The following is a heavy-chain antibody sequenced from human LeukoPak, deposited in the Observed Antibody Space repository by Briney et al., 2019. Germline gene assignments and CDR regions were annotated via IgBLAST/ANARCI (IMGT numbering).Heavy chain of an antibody. CDR2: INHSGST. Sequence: SPTLSLTRALYAPSFGVYYWSSIRHPPGKGLEWIGEINHSGSTNYNPSIKSRVTISVDTSKNQFSLKLSSVTAADTAVYYCARGLRGYRAFDIWGQVTMVTVSS. CDR3: ARGLRGYRAFDI. CDR1: APSFGVYY. J-gene: IGHJ3*02. V-gene: IGHV4-34*01. D-gene: IGHD5-18*01.